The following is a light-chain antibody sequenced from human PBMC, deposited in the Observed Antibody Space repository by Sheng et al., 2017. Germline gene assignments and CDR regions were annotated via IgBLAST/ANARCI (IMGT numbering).Light chain of an antibody. CDR2: GVT. CDR3: SSYAGSDKFVI. V-gene: IGLV2-8*01. J-gene: IGLJ2*01. CDR1: SSDVGGYDS. Sequence: QSALTQPPSASGSPGQSVTISCTGTSSDVGGYDSVSWYQQHPGKAPKLMIYGVTNRPSGVPDRFSGSKSGNTASLTVSGLQAEDEANYYCSSYAGSDKFVIFGGGTKVTVL.